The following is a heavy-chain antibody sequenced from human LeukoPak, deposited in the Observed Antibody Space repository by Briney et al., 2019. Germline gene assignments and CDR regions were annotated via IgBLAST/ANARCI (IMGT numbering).Heavy chain of an antibody. CDR1: GYTFAIYG. CDR3: ARDYCTRGGDCYKEALFDP. CDR2: ISLYDGDT. J-gene: IGHJ5*02. V-gene: IGHV1-18*01. Sequence: ASVKVSCKASGYTFAIYGISWVRQAPGQGLEWMALISLYDGDTNYAQNFEGRVTMTTETSTSTAYMEVRSLRSDDTAIYYWARDYCTRGGDCYKEALFDPWGQGTLVTVSS. D-gene: IGHD2-21*02.